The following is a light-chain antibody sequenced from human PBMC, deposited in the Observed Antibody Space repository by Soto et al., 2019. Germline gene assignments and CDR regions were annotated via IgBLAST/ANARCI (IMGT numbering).Light chain of an antibody. Sequence: QSALTQPRSVSGSPGQSVTISCTGTSSDVGGYNYVSWYQQHPGKAPKLMIYDVSKRPSGVPDRFSGSKSGNTASLTIPGLQAEDEADYYCCSYAGSYTYVLGTGTKVTVL. CDR2: DVS. CDR3: CSYAGSYTYV. J-gene: IGLJ1*01. CDR1: SSDVGGYNY. V-gene: IGLV2-11*01.